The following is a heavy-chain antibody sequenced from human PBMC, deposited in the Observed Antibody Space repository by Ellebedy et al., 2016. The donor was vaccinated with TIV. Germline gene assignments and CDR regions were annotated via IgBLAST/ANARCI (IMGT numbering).Heavy chain of an antibody. CDR3: ARPFPDRYCSGGSCYFDY. J-gene: IGHJ4*02. CDR2: IYPGDTDT. D-gene: IGHD2-15*01. CDR1: GYSFTSYW. V-gene: IGHV5-51*01. Sequence: GESLKISCKGSGYSFTSYWIGWVRQMPGKGLEWMGIIYPGDTDTRYSQSFQGQVTISADKSISTAYLQWSSLKASDTAMYYCARPFPDRYCSGGSCYFDYWGQGTLVTVSS.